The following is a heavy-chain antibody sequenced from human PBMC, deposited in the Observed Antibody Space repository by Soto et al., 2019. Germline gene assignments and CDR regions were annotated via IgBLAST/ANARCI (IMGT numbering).Heavy chain of an antibody. V-gene: IGHV4-31*03. CDR3: ARSDCSGGSCYSFYYYGMDV. D-gene: IGHD2-15*01. CDR2: IYYSGST. Sequence: QVQLQESGPGLVKPSQTLSLTCTVSGGSISSGGYYWSWIRQHPGKGLEWIGYIYYSGSTYYNPSLQSRVTTSVDTSKNKFSLMLRSVTAADTAVDYCARSDCSGGSCYSFYYYGMDVWGQGTTVTVSS. CDR1: GGSISSGGYY. J-gene: IGHJ6*02.